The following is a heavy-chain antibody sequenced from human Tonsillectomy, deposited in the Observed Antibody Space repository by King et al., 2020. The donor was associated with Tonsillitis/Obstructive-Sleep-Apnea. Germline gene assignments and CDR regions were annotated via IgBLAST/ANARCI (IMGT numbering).Heavy chain of an antibody. V-gene: IGHV1-69*01. D-gene: IGHD3-3*01. CDR1: GGTFSSYA. CDR2: IIPIFGTA. CDR3: ASRSITIFGVVMYDNWVDP. Sequence: VQLVQSGAEVKKPGSSVKVSCKASGGTFSSYAISWVRQAPGQGLEWMGGIIPIFGTANYAQKFQGRGTITADESTRTAYMELSSLRSEDTAVYYWASRSITIFGVVMYDNWVDPWGQGTLVTVSS. J-gene: IGHJ5*02.